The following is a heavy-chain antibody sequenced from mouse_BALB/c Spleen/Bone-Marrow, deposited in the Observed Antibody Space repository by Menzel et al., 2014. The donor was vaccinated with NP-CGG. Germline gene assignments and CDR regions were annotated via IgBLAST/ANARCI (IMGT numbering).Heavy chain of an antibody. Sequence: DVQLVESGGGSVQPGGSLRLSCATSGFTFTDYYMSWVRQPPGKALEWLGFIRNKAKGYTTDYSASVKGRFTISRDNSQRILYLQMNTLRAKDSATYYCARDENVGIYWYFDVWGAGTTVIVSS. V-gene: IGHV7-3*02. CDR2: IRNKAKGYTT. CDR3: ARDENVGIYWYFDV. J-gene: IGHJ1*01. CDR1: GFTFTDYY.